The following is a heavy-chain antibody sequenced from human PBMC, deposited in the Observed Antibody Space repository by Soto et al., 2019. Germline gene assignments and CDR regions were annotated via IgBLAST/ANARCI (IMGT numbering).Heavy chain of an antibody. J-gene: IGHJ1*01. D-gene: IGHD6-13*01. CDR1: GFTFDDYA. V-gene: IGHV3-9*01. Sequence: SGASLRLSCAASGFTFDDYAMHWVRQVPGKGLEWVSGINWNSGSIGYGDSVKGRFAISRDNAKNSLHLQMNSLSAEDTAFYYCVKDESINWYSGHFRHWGQGTLVTVSS. CDR3: VKDESINWYSGHFRH. CDR2: INWNSGSI.